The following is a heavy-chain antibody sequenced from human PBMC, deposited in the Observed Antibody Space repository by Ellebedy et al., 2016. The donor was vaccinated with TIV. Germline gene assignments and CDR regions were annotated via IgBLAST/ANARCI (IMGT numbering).Heavy chain of an antibody. Sequence: MPSETLSLTCSVSGGYISNSYWNWIRKPPGRGLEWNGYIYSSGTTKYNPSLESRLTISIDTSRNQISLNLTSVTAADTAMYYCARGHYDILTGVWDWFDTWGQGTRVTVSS. J-gene: IGHJ5*02. D-gene: IGHD3-9*01. CDR3: ARGHYDILTGVWDWFDT. V-gene: IGHV4-59*01. CDR2: IYSSGTT. CDR1: GGYISNSY.